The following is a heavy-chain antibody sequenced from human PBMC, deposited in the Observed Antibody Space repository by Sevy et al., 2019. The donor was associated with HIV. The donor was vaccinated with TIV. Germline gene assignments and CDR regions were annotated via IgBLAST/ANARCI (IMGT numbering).Heavy chain of an antibody. CDR1: GGSFSGYC. V-gene: IGHV4-34*01. D-gene: IGHD4-17*01. CDR2: INNSGST. Sequence: SETLSLTCAVYGGSFSGYCWSWIRQPPGKGLEWIGEINNSGSTNYNPSLKSRVTISVDTSKNQFSLKLSSVTAADTAVYYCAGWAWGSSTTVTHVLDYYYGMDVWGQGTTVTVSS. J-gene: IGHJ6*02. CDR3: AGWAWGSSTTVTHVLDYYYGMDV.